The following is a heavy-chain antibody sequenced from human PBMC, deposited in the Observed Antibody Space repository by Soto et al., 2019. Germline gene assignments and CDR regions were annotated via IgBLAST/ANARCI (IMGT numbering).Heavy chain of an antibody. CDR3: ARDEGGYSYGISFDY. V-gene: IGHV4-4*07. J-gene: IGHJ4*02. D-gene: IGHD5-18*01. Sequence: KSSETLSLTCTVSGGSSGGYYWNWIRQPAGKGLEWIGRIYSSGSTIYNPSFNSRVTMSVDTSKNQFSLKLSAVTAADTAVYYCARDEGGYSYGISFDYWGRGTLVTVSS. CDR1: GGSSGGYY. CDR2: IYSSGST.